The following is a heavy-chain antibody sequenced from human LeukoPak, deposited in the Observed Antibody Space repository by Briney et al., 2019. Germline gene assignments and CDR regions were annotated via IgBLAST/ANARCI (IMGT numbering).Heavy chain of an antibody. D-gene: IGHD3-10*02. CDR1: GFTFSSYA. CDR2: ISSSGSTI. CDR3: AELGITMIGGV. Sequence: GSLRLSCAASGFTFSSYAMHWVRQAPGKGLEWVSYISSSGSTIYYADSVKGRFTIPRDNAKNSLYLQMNSLRAEDTAVYYCAELGITMIGGVWGKGTTVTISS. V-gene: IGHV3-48*03. J-gene: IGHJ6*04.